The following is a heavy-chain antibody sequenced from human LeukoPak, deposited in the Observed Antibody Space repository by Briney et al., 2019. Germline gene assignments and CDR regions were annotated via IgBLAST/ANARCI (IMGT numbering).Heavy chain of an antibody. CDR3: ARQNTYYYDSSIDY. CDR1: GFTFSSYA. D-gene: IGHD3-22*01. CDR2: ISYDGSNK. J-gene: IGHJ4*02. V-gene: IGHV3-30-3*01. Sequence: RGSLRLSCAASGFTFSSYAMHWVRQAPGKGLEWVAVISYDGSNKYYADSVKGRFTISRDNSKNTLYLQMNSLRAEDTAVYYCARQNTYYYDSSIDYWGQGTLVTVSS.